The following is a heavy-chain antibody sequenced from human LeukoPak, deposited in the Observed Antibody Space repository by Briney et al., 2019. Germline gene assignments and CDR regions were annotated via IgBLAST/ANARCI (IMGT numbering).Heavy chain of an antibody. CDR2: ISAYNGNT. CDR1: GYTFTSYG. D-gene: IGHD2-2*01. Sequence: ASVKVSCKASGYTFTSYGISWVRQAPGQGLEWMGWISAYNGNTNYAQKLQGRVTMTTDTSTSTACMELRSLRSDDTAVYYCARDLVRYCISTSCYGDYWGQGTLVTVSS. J-gene: IGHJ4*02. V-gene: IGHV1-18*04. CDR3: ARDLVRYCISTSCYGDY.